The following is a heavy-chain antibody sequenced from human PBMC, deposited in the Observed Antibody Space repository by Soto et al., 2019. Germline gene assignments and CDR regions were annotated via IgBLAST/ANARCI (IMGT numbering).Heavy chain of an antibody. CDR1: GFTFSSYA. J-gene: IGHJ4*02. V-gene: IGHV3-23*01. Sequence: EVQLLESGGGLVQPGESLRLSCAASGFTFSSYAMSWVRQAPGKGLEWVSVISGSDDSTYYADSVKGRFTISRDNSKNTLYLQMNSLRAEDTAVYYCAKRSSSSTFDYWAREPWSPSPQ. CDR2: ISGSDDST. D-gene: IGHD6-6*01. CDR3: AKRSSSSTFDY.